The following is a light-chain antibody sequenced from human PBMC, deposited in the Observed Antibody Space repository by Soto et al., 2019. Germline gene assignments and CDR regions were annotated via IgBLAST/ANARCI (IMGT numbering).Light chain of an antibody. Sequence: QSCLTKPRSVSWSPGQSVNISCTGTRSDRACYKCVSLFQEQPGEAPKLVIYDVSTRSSGVPSRFSWSKCGYSASLTLCALQAEDEGDHYCRSHAGNPSWLLGGGTTLPVL. CDR2: DVS. CDR1: RSDRACYKC. J-gene: IGLJ2*01. CDR3: RSHAGNPSWL. V-gene: IGLV2-11*01.